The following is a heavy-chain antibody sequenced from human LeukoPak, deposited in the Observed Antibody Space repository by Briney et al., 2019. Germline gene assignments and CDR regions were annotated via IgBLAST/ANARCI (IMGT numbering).Heavy chain of an antibody. CDR3: VRVRELQSIDY. Sequence: SEALSLTCTVSGGSISSYYWSWIRQPPGKGLEWIGEIYHSGSTNYNPSLKSRVTISVDKSKNQFSLKLSSVTAADTAVYYCVRVRELQSIDYWGQGTLVTVSS. D-gene: IGHD1-26*01. V-gene: IGHV4-59*12. CDR2: IYHSGST. CDR1: GGSISSYY. J-gene: IGHJ4*02.